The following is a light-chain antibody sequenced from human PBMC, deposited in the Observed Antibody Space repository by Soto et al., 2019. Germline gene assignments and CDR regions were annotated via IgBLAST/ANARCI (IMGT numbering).Light chain of an antibody. CDR1: QSVSSN. Sequence: EIVMTQSPATLSVSPGERATLSCRASQSVSSNLAWFQQKPGQAPRLLIYGASTRATGFPARFSGSGSGTEFTLTISGLQSEDFAVYYCLHYNNWPRWTFCQGTKVEVK. J-gene: IGKJ1*01. V-gene: IGKV3-15*01. CDR3: LHYNNWPRWT. CDR2: GAS.